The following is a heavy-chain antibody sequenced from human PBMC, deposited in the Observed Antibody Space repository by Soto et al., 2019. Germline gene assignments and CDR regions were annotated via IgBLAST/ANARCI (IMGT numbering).Heavy chain of an antibody. CDR3: ARDLRTSYYDSSGYPDY. J-gene: IGHJ4*02. D-gene: IGHD3-22*01. V-gene: IGHV3-11*06. CDR1: GFTFSDYY. Sequence: GRSLRLSCAASGFTFSDYYMSWISQAPGKGLECVSYISSSSSYTNYADSVKCRFTISRDNAKNSLYLQMNSLRAEDTAVYYCARDLRTSYYDSSGYPDYWGQGSLVTVSS. CDR2: ISSSSSYT.